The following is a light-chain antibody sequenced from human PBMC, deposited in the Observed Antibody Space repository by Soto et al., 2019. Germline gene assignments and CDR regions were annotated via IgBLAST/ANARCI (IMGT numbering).Light chain of an antibody. CDR3: CSYAGSQTWV. Sequence: QSVLTQPRSVSGSPGQSVTISCTGTSSDVGGYNYVSWYQQHPGKAPKLIIYDVSKRPSGVPDRFSGSRSGNTASLTISGLHAEDEADYYCCSYAGSQTWVFGGGTKLTVL. CDR1: SSDVGGYNY. V-gene: IGLV2-11*01. CDR2: DVS. J-gene: IGLJ3*02.